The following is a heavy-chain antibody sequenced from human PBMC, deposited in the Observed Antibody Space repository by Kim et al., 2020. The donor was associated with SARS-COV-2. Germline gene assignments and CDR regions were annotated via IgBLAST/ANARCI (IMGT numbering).Heavy chain of an antibody. J-gene: IGHJ6*02. CDR1: GGSISSGGYY. V-gene: IGHV4-31*03. D-gene: IGHD3-22*01. CDR2: IYYSGST. Sequence: SETLSLTCTVSGGSISSGGYYWSWIRQHPGKGLEWIGYIYYSGSTYYNPSLKSRVTISVDTSKNQFSLKLSSVTAADTAVYYCARGHYDSSGYYWADYYYYYGMDVWGQGTTVTVSS. CDR3: ARGHYDSSGYYWADYYYYYGMDV.